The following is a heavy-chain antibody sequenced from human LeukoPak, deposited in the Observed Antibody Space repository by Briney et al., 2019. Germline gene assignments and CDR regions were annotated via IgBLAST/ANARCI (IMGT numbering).Heavy chain of an antibody. CDR1: GFTFSSYG. CDR3: ARHRMYYYDSSGYYYDY. Sequence: GGSLRLSCAASGFTFSSYGMSWVRQAPGKGLEWVSYISSSGSTIYYADSVKGRFTISRDNAKNSLYLQMNSLRAEDTAVYYCARHRMYYYDSSGYYYDYWGQGTLVTVSS. CDR2: ISSSGSTI. J-gene: IGHJ4*02. V-gene: IGHV3-48*04. D-gene: IGHD3-22*01.